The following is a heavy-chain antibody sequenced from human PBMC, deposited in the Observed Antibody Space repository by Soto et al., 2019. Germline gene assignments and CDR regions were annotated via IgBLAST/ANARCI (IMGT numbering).Heavy chain of an antibody. V-gene: IGHV4-39*07. CDR3: ARGRLKVIAAAGCWFDP. CDR1: GGSISSSSYY. CDR2: IYYSGST. J-gene: IGHJ5*02. Sequence: TLSLTCTVSGGSISSSSYYWVWIRQPPGKGLEWIGSIYYSGSTNYNPSLKSRVTISVDTSKNQFSLKLSSVTAADTAVYYCARGRLKVIAAAGCWFDPWGQGTLVTVS. D-gene: IGHD6-13*01.